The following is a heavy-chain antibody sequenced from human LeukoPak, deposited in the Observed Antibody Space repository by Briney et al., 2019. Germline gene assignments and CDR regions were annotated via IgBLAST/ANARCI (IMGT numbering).Heavy chain of an antibody. CDR1: GFTFSSYW. J-gene: IGHJ5*02. Sequence: GGSLRLFCAASGFTFSSYWMHWVRQAPGKGLVWVSRINSDGSSTSYADSVKGRFTISRDNAKNTLYLQMNSLRAEDTAVYYCARDQGAGHLIPWGQGTLVTVSS. CDR2: INSDGSST. CDR3: ARDQGAGHLIP. D-gene: IGHD4/OR15-4a*01. V-gene: IGHV3-74*01.